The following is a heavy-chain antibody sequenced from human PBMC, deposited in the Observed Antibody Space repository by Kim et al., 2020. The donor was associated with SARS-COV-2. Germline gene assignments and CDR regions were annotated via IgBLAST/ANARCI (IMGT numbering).Heavy chain of an antibody. Sequence: PSLRSRVTISVDTSKNQFSLKLSSVTAADTAVYYCARGADDYVWGSYVYWGQGTLVTVSS. J-gene: IGHJ4*02. V-gene: IGHV4-31*02. D-gene: IGHD3-16*01. CDR3: ARGADDYVWGSYVY.